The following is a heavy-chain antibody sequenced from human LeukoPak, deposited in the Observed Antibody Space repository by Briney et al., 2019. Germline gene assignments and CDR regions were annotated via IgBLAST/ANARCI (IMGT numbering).Heavy chain of an antibody. CDR2: ISWNSGSI. V-gene: IGHV3-9*01. D-gene: IGHD6-13*01. CDR1: GFTFDDYA. Sequence: PGRSLRLSCAASGFTFDDYAMHWVRHAPGKGLEWVSGISWNSGSIGYADSVKGRFTISRDNAKNSLYLQMNSLRAEDTALYYCAKDMEAAAGNDAFDIWGQGTMVTVSS. J-gene: IGHJ3*02. CDR3: AKDMEAAAGNDAFDI.